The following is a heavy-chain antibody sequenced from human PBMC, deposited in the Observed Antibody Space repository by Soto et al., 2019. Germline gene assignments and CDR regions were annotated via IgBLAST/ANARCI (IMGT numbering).Heavy chain of an antibody. Sequence: GASVKVSCKASGGTFSSYAISWVRQAPGQGLGWMGGIIPIFGTANYAQKFQGRVTITADESTSTAYMELSSLRSEDTAVYYCASTWSVYYYGMDVWGQGTTVTVSS. V-gene: IGHV1-69*13. J-gene: IGHJ6*02. CDR3: ASTWSVYYYGMDV. CDR1: GGTFSSYA. CDR2: IIPIFGTA. D-gene: IGHD3-3*01.